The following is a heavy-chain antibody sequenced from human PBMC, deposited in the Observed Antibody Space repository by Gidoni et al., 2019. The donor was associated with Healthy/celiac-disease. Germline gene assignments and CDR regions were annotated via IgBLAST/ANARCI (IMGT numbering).Heavy chain of an antibody. J-gene: IGHJ4*02. Sequence: QVQLVESGGGVVQPGRSLRLSCAASGLTLSSYAMHWVRQAPGKGLGWVAVISYDGSNKYYADSVKGRFTISRDNSKNPLYLQMNILRAEDTAVYYCARPRWLQLTSARIDYWGQGTLVTVSS. D-gene: IGHD5-12*01. CDR3: ARPRWLQLTSARIDY. CDR2: ISYDGSNK. V-gene: IGHV3-30-3*01. CDR1: GLTLSSYA.